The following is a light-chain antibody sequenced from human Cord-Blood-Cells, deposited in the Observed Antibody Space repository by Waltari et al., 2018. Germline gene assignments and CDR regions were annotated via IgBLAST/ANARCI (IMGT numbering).Light chain of an antibody. CDR1: QSVSSY. J-gene: IGKJ2*01. V-gene: IGKV3-11*01. CDR3: QQRSNWPPYT. CDR2: DAS. Sequence: EIVLTQSPATLSLSPGERPTLSCRASQSVSSYLAWYQQKPGQAPRLLIYDASNRATGIPARFSGSGAGTDFTLTISSLEPEELAVYYCQQRSNWPPYTFGQGTKLEIK.